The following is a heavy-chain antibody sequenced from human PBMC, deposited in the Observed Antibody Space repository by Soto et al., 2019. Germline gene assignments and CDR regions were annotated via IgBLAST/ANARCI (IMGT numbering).Heavy chain of an antibody. CDR1: GFTFSSYA. Sequence: VGSLRLSCAASGFTFSSYAMHWVRQAPGKGLEWVAVISYDGSNKYYADSVKGRFTISRDNSKNTLYLQMNSLRAEDTAVYYCAREGYCSSTSCYWYYYYYGMDVWGQGTTVTVSS. CDR3: AREGYCSSTSCYWYYYYYGMDV. CDR2: ISYDGSNK. D-gene: IGHD2-2*01. V-gene: IGHV3-30-3*01. J-gene: IGHJ6*02.